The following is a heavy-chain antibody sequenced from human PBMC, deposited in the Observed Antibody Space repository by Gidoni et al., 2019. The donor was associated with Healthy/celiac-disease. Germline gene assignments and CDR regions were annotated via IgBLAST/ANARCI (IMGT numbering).Heavy chain of an antibody. CDR1: GFTFSSYW. D-gene: IGHD7-27*01. V-gene: IGHV3-7*01. Sequence: EVQLVESGGGLVQPGGSLRLSCAASGFTFSSYWMSWVRQDPGKGLEWVANIKQDGSEKYYVDSVKGRFTISRDNAKNSLYLQMNSLRAEDTAVYYCARDGDLHGGGYFDYWGQGTLVTVSS. CDR3: ARDGDLHGGGYFDY. CDR2: IKQDGSEK. J-gene: IGHJ4*02.